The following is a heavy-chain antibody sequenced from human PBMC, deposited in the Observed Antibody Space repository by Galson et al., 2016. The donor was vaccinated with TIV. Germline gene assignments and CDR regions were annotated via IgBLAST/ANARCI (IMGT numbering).Heavy chain of an antibody. Sequence: SLRLSCAASGFTFSRFWMHWVRQAPGKGLVWVSRISDDATTTTYADSVKGRFTISRDNTKNTLHLQMNSLRADETAVYYCARHGDTATGDAFDIWGQGTMVTVSS. CDR1: GFTFSRFW. D-gene: IGHD5-18*01. V-gene: IGHV3-74*01. CDR3: ARHGDTATGDAFDI. CDR2: ISDDATTT. J-gene: IGHJ3*02.